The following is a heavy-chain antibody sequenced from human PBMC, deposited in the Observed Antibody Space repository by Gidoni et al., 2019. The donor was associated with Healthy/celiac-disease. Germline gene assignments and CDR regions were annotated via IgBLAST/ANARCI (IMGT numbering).Heavy chain of an antibody. CDR3: AKDLEPEVGTGHHSSGGVIDY. V-gene: IGHV3-23*01. CDR1: GFPFSSYA. Sequence: EVQLLESGGGLVQPGGSLSLSWSASGFPFSSYAMSLVRQAPGKGLEWVSAMSGSGGSTYYADSVKGRFTISRDNSKNTLYLQMNSRRAEDTAVYYCAKDLEPEVGTGHHSSGGVIDYWGQGTLVTVSS. D-gene: IGHD6-19*01. J-gene: IGHJ4*02. CDR2: MSGSGGST.